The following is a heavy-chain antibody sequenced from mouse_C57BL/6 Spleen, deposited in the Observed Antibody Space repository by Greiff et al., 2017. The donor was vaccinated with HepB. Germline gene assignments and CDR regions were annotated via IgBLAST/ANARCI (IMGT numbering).Heavy chain of an antibody. CDR3: AREGGNYGSSYLAWFAY. Sequence: EVNLVESGPVLVKPGASVKMSCKASGYTFTDYYMNWVKQSHGKSLEWIGVINPYNGGTSYNQKFKGKATLTVDKSSSTAYMELNSLTSEDSAVYYCAREGGNYGSSYLAWFAYWGQGTLVTVSA. D-gene: IGHD1-1*01. CDR2: INPYNGGT. CDR1: GYTFTDYY. V-gene: IGHV1-19*01. J-gene: IGHJ3*01.